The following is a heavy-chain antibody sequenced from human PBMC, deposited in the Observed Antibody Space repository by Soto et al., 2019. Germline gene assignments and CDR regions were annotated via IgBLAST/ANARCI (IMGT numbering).Heavy chain of an antibody. CDR3: ARAEELDHSDFGYYYYGMDV. J-gene: IGHJ6*02. CDR1: GGSISSGGYY. CDR2: IYYSGST. V-gene: IGHV4-31*03. D-gene: IGHD1-1*01. Sequence: SETLSLTCTVSGGSISSGGYYWSWIRQHPGQGLEWIGYIYYSGSTYYNPSLKSRVTISVDTSKNQFSLKLSSVTAADTAVYYCARAEELDHSDFGYYYYGMDVWGQGTTVTVSS.